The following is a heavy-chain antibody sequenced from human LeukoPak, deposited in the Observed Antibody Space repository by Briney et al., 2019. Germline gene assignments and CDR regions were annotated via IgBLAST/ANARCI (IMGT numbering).Heavy chain of an antibody. CDR1: GFTFSSYA. CDR2: ISSSGGTT. V-gene: IGHV3-23*01. Sequence: GGSLRLSCAASGFTFSSYAMSWVRQAPGKGLEWVSAISSSGGTTHYADSVKGRFTISRDNSKNTLYLQMNSLRAEDTAVYYCAKDSQSPLYYYDSSGYYDYWGQGTLVTVSS. CDR3: AKDSQSPLYYYDSSGYYDY. D-gene: IGHD3-22*01. J-gene: IGHJ4*02.